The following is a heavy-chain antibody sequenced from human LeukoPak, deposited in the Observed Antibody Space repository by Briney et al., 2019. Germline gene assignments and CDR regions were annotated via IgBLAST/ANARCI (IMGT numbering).Heavy chain of an antibody. CDR1: GFTFSSYA. V-gene: IGHV3-23*01. Sequence: GGSLRLSCAASGFTFSSYAMSWVRQAPGKGLEWVSAISGSGGSTYYADSVKGRFTISRDNSKNTLYLQMNSLRAEDTAVYYRAKGSPDYYGSGRPGWFDPWGQGTLVTVSS. CDR2: ISGSGGST. CDR3: AKGSPDYYGSGRPGWFDP. D-gene: IGHD3-10*01. J-gene: IGHJ5*02.